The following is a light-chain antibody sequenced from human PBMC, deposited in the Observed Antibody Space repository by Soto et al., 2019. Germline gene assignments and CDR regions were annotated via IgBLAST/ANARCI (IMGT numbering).Light chain of an antibody. CDR3: MQGTHWPPGT. CDR2: KVS. V-gene: IGKV2-30*01. Sequence: DVVMTQSPLSLPVTLGQPASISCRSSHSLMYSEGISYLRCVQQMPGQSPRRLIYKVSNRDSWVPDRFSGSGSGTDFTLKISRVEADDVGVYYCMQGTHWPPGTLGQGTKLEIK. J-gene: IGKJ2*01. CDR1: HSLMYSEGISY.